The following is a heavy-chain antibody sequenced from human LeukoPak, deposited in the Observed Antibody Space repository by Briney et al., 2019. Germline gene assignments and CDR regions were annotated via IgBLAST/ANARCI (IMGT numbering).Heavy chain of an antibody. CDR2: IYPGDSDT. CDR1: GYXFSNYW. D-gene: IGHD4-17*01. J-gene: IGHJ6*02. CDR3: ARFRYGDSRYYGMDV. Sequence: GESLKISCNGSGYXFSNYWICWVRQMPGKGLEWMGIIYPGDSDTRDSLSFQGQVTISADKSISTAYLQWSSLRASDTAMYYCARFRYGDSRYYGMDVWGQGTTVTVSS. V-gene: IGHV5-51*01.